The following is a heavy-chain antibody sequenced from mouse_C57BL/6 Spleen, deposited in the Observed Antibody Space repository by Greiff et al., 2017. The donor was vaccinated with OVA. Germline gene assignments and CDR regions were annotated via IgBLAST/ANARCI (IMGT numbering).Heavy chain of an antibody. CDR3: ARWHYGSSYGY. CDR1: GYTFTDHT. V-gene: IGHV1-78*01. J-gene: IGHJ2*01. CDR2: IYPRDGST. Sequence: VQLQQSDAELVKPGASVKISCKVSGYTFTDHTIHWMKQRPEQGLEWIGFIYPRDGSTKYNEKFKGKATLTSDKSSSTAYMLLNSMTSEDSAVYFCARWHYGSSYGYWGQGTTLTVSS. D-gene: IGHD1-1*01.